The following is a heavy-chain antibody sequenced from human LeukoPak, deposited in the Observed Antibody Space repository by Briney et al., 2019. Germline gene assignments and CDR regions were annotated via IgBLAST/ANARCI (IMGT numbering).Heavy chain of an antibody. D-gene: IGHD5-12*01. J-gene: IGHJ6*03. CDR2: IKQDGSEK. V-gene: IGHV3-7*01. Sequence: GGSLRLSCAASGFTFSSYWMSWVRQAPGKGLEWVANIKQDGSEKYYVDSVKGRLTISRDNAKNSLYLQMNSLRAEDTAVYYCARERRGYSGYDYNYYYYMDVWGKGTTVTVSS. CDR1: GFTFSSYW. CDR3: ARERRGYSGYDYNYYYYMDV.